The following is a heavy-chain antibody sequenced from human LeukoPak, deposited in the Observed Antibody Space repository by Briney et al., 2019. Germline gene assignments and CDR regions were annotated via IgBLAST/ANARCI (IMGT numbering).Heavy chain of an antibody. V-gene: IGHV4-59*08. Sequence: NPSETLSLTCTISGGSIGGDHWSWIRQAPGKGLELIGYISYTGSTSYNPSLRNRVTISLHTSENQFSLRLTSVTAADTAVYYCARAVTGTSMVDYWGQGTLVAVSS. CDR2: ISYTGST. D-gene: IGHD6-19*01. CDR1: GGSIGGDH. J-gene: IGHJ4*02. CDR3: ARAVTGTSMVDY.